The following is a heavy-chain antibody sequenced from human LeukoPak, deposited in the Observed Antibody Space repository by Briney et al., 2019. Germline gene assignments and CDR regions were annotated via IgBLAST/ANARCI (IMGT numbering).Heavy chain of an antibody. CDR1: GYTFTNYA. V-gene: IGHV1-3*01. D-gene: IGHD2/OR15-2a*01. J-gene: IGHJ4*02. CDR3: ARDRPRSRGIFDY. CDR2: LNAGSGIT. Sequence: ASVKVSCKASGYTFTNYAIHWVRQAPGQRLEWMGWLNAGSGITKHSQKFQDRVTITRDTSASTAYMELSSLRSEDTAVYYCARDRPRSRGIFDYWGQGTLVTVSS.